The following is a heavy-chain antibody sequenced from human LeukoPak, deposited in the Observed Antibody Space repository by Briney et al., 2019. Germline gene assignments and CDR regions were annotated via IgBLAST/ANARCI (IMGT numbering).Heavy chain of an antibody. J-gene: IGHJ6*02. Sequence: AGGSLRLSRAASGFTFSSYSMNWVRQAPGKGLEWVSSISSSSSYIYYADSVKGRFTISRDNAKNSLYLQMNSLRAEDTAVYYCARGSSGYYVYGMDVWGQGTTVTVSS. CDR1: GFTFSSYS. CDR3: ARGSSGYYVYGMDV. V-gene: IGHV3-21*01. D-gene: IGHD3-22*01. CDR2: ISSSSSYI.